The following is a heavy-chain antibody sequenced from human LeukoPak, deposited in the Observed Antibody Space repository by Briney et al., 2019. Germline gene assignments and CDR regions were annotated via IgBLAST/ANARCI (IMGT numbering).Heavy chain of an antibody. CDR1: GYTFTSCA. J-gene: IGHJ3*02. Sequence: GASVKVSCKASGYTFTSCAMHWVRQAPGQRLEWVGWINAGNGNTKYSQKFQGRVTITRDTSASTAYMELSSLRSEDTAVYYCARVQQQLDPAVDAFDIWGQGTMVTVSS. V-gene: IGHV1-3*01. CDR3: ARVQQQLDPAVDAFDI. D-gene: IGHD6-13*01. CDR2: INAGNGNT.